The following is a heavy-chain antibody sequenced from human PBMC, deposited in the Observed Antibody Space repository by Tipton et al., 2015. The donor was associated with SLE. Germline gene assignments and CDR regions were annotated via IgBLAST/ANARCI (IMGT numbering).Heavy chain of an antibody. V-gene: IGHV4-59*01. D-gene: IGHD6-13*01. CDR2: IYYSGST. CDR1: GGSISSYY. Sequence: LRLSCTVSGGSISSYYWSWIRQPPGKGLEWIGYIYYSGSTNYNPSLKSRVTISVDTSKNQFSLKLSSVTAADTAVYYCARDSGIATDAFDIWGQGTMVTVSS. J-gene: IGHJ3*02. CDR3: ARDSGIATDAFDI.